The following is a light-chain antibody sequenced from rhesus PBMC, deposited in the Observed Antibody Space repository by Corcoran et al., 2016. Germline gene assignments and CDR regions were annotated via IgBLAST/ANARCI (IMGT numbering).Light chain of an antibody. CDR2: EAT. CDR1: QGITND. V-gene: IGKV1-25*01. CDR3: QQYYSIPYS. J-gene: IGKJ2*01. Sequence: DIQMTQSPSSLSASVGDRVTITCRASQGITNDLAWYQQKPGETPKLLIYEATSLQSGISSRFSGSGAGTDFTLTISSLQPEDFATYYCQQYYSIPYSFGQGTKVEIK.